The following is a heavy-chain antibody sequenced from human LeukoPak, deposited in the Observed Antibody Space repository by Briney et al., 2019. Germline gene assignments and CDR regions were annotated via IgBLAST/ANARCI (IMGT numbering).Heavy chain of an antibody. D-gene: IGHD3-22*01. CDR3: ARDHPTQDYYDSSDYYGY. CDR2: INHSGST. CDR1: GGSFSGYY. V-gene: IGHV4-34*01. J-gene: IGHJ4*02. Sequence: SETLSLTCAVYGGSFSGYYWSWIRQPPGKGLEWIGEINHSGSTNYNPSLKSRVTISVDTSKNQFSLKLSSVTAADTAVYYCARDHPTQDYYDSSDYYGYWGQGTLVTVSS.